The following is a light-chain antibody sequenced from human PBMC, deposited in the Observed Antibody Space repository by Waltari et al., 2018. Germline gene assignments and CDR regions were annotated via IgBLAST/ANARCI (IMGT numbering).Light chain of an antibody. V-gene: IGKV3-15*01. CDR3: LQRSNWPWT. CDR2: GAS. Sequence: EIAMTQSPATLSLSPGERATLSCRASQSVSSSLAWYQQKPGQAPRLLIYGASSRATGIPDRFSGSGSGTDFTLTISSLEPEDVAVYYCLQRSNWPWTFGQGTKVEIK. J-gene: IGKJ1*01. CDR1: QSVSSS.